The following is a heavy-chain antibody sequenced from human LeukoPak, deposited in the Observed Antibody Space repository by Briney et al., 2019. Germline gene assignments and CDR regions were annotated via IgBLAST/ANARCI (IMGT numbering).Heavy chain of an antibody. D-gene: IGHD6-19*01. CDR1: GYTFTGYY. J-gene: IGHJ4*02. Sequence: ASVKVSCKASGYTFTGYYMHWVRQAPGQGLEWMGWINPNSGGTNYAQKFQGRVTMTRDTSISTAYMELSRLRSDDTAVYYCATIKRKAVAGPFDYWGQGTLVTVSS. CDR2: INPNSGGT. V-gene: IGHV1-2*02. CDR3: ATIKRKAVAGPFDY.